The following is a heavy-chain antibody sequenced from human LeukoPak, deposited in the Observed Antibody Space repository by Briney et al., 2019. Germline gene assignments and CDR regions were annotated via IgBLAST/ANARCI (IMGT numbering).Heavy chain of an antibody. Sequence: GGSLRLSCAASGFTFSSYAMSWVRQAPGKGLEWVSSFSGGGGPTYYADSVKGRFTISRDISKNTLYLQMNSLTDEDTAVYYCAKGYGSSRYGMDVWGQGTTVTVSS. D-gene: IGHD3-10*01. J-gene: IGHJ6*02. CDR3: AKGYGSSRYGMDV. V-gene: IGHV3-23*01. CDR1: GFTFSSYA. CDR2: FSGGGGPT.